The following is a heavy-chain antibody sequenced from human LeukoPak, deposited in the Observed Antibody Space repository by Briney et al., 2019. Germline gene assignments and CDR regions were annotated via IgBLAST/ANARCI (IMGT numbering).Heavy chain of an antibody. Sequence: ASVKVSCKASGYTFTGYYMHWVRQAPGQGLEWMGWINPNSGGTNYAQKFQGRVTMTRDTSISTAYMELSRLRSDDTAVYYSARVSHCSGGSCYFDPADYWGQGTLVTVSS. CDR3: ARVSHCSGGSCYFDPADY. J-gene: IGHJ4*02. CDR1: GYTFTGYY. V-gene: IGHV1-2*02. D-gene: IGHD2-15*01. CDR2: INPNSGGT.